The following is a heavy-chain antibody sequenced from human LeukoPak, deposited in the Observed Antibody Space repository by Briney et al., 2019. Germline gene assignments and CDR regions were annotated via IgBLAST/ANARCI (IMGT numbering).Heavy chain of an antibody. CDR2: IYYSGST. D-gene: IGHD6-6*01. CDR1: GGSISSSSYY. J-gene: IGHJ4*02. CDR3: ARAYSSSRIPSAGRYYFDY. V-gene: IGHV4-39*07. Sequence: SETLSLTYTVSGGSISSSSYYWGWIRQPPGKGLEWIGSIYYSGSTYYNPSLKSRVTISVDTSKNQFSLKLSSVTAADTAVYYCARAYSSSRIPSAGRYYFDYWGQGTLVTVSS.